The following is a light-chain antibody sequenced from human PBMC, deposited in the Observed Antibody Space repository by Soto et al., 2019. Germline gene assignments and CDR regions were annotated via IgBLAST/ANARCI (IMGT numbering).Light chain of an antibody. CDR1: QSISSY. CDR3: QHYNSYSEA. Sequence: DIQMTQSPSSLSASVGDRVTITCRARQSISSYLNWYQQKPGKAPKLLIYAASSLHSGVPSRFSGSGSGTEFTLTISSLQPDDFATYYCQHYNSYSEAFGQGTKVDIK. CDR2: AAS. V-gene: IGKV1-39*01. J-gene: IGKJ1*01.